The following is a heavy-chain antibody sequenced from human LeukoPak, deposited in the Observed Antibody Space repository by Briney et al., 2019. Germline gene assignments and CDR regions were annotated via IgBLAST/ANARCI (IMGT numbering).Heavy chain of an antibody. D-gene: IGHD2-2*01. CDR1: GLSFSSFS. CDR2: ISESSLSK. V-gene: IGHV3-48*01. CDR3: AKDIVVVPAAIEY. Sequence: GGSLRLSCAVSGLSFSSFSMNWVRQAPGKGLEWVAHISESSLSKHYADSVRGRFTVSRDNGENSLYLQMNSLRAEDTAVYYCAKDIVVVPAAIEYWGQGTLVTVSS. J-gene: IGHJ4*02.